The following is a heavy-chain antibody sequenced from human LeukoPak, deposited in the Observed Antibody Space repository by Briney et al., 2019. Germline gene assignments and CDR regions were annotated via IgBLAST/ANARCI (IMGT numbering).Heavy chain of an antibody. CDR2: THSDGST. J-gene: IGHJ3*02. Sequence: GGSLRLSCAASGFTVSSNYMSWVRHAPGKGLEWVSVTHSDGSTHYADSVKGRFTISRDNSKNTLYLQMNSLRAEDTAVYYCAKYVDAFDIWGQGTMVTLSS. CDR3: AKYVDAFDI. CDR1: GFTVSSNY. D-gene: IGHD2-2*01. V-gene: IGHV3-66*01.